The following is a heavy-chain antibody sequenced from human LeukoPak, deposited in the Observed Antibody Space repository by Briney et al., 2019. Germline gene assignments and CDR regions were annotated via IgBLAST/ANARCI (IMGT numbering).Heavy chain of an antibody. CDR1: EFTFSSYS. CDR2: ISSSSSYI. V-gene: IGHV3-21*01. CDR3: ARDSDYSSDY. Sequence: GGSLRLSCAASEFTFSSYSMNWVRQAPGKGLEWVSSISSSSSYIFYADSMKGRFAISRDNAKNSLYLQMNSLRAEDTAVYYCARDSDYSSDYWGQGTLVTVSS. D-gene: IGHD4-11*01. J-gene: IGHJ4*02.